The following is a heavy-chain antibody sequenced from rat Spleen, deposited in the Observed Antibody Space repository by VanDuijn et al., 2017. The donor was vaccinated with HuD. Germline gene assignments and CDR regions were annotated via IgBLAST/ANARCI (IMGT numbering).Heavy chain of an antibody. CDR1: GFTFSNYD. Sequence: EVQLVESGGGLVQPGRSMSLSCAASGFTFSNYDMAWVRQAPTKGLEWVASISPRGGSTYYRDSVKGRFTVSRDTAKSTLSLQMDSLRSEDTATYYCARRHYGYTDYFDYWGQGVMVTVSS. V-gene: IGHV5-25*01. J-gene: IGHJ2*01. CDR3: ARRHYGYTDYFDY. D-gene: IGHD1-9*01. CDR2: ISPRGGST.